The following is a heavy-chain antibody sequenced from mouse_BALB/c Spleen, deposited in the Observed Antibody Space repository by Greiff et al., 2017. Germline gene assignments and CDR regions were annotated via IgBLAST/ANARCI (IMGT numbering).Heavy chain of an antibody. CDR3: TRGTTTVADY. Sequence: LQQPGSELVRPGASVKLSCKASGYTFTSYWMHWVKQRPGQGLEWIGNIYPGSGSTNYDEKFKSKATLTVDTSSSTAYMQLSSLTSEDSAVYYCTRGTTTVADYWGQGTTLTVSS. CDR1: GYTFTSYW. D-gene: IGHD1-1*01. J-gene: IGHJ2*01. V-gene: IGHV1S22*01. CDR2: IYPGSGST.